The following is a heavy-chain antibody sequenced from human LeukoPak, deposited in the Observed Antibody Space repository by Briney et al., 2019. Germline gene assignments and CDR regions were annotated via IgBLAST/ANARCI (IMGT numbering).Heavy chain of an antibody. V-gene: IGHV3-23*01. CDR3: AKARGDYGQPFDY. CDR2: LSGGAVTT. Sequence: GGSLRFSCAASGFTFSTYAMSWVRQAPGKGLEWASVLSGGAVTTDYAISVKGRFVISRDNSKNALSLQMNSLRAEDTAVYYCAKARGDYGQPFDYWGQGTLVTVSS. D-gene: IGHD4/OR15-4a*01. CDR1: GFTFSTYA. J-gene: IGHJ4*02.